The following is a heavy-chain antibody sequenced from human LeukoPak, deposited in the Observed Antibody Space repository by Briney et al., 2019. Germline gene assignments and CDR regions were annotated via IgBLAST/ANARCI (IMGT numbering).Heavy chain of an antibody. D-gene: IGHD2-8*01. CDR3: ARDYAHCTNGVCPYFDY. J-gene: IGHJ4*02. CDR2: IIPIFGTA. Sequence: ASVKVSCKASGGTFSSYAISWVRQAPGQGLEWMGGIIPIFGTANYAQKFQGRVTITAHESTSTAYMELSSLRSEDTAVYYCARDYAHCTNGVCPYFDYWGQGTLVTVSS. CDR1: GGTFSSYA. V-gene: IGHV1-69*13.